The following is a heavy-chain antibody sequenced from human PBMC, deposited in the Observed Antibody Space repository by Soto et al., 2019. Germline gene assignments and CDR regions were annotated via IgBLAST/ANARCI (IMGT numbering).Heavy chain of an antibody. D-gene: IGHD3-22*01. V-gene: IGHV1-46*01. CDR3: ARDGDFYESSGYYSIDY. CDR2: INPSAGGT. CDR1: GYTFSNYY. J-gene: IGHJ4*02. Sequence: ASVKVSCKASGYTFSNYYIHWVRQAPGQGLEWMGRINPSAGGTNYAQRFQGRVTMTRDTSTSTLYMELSSLRSDDTAVYYCARDGDFYESSGYYSIDYWGQGTLVTVSS.